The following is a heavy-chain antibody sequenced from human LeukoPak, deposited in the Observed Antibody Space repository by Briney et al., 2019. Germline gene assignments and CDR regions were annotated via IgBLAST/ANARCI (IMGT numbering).Heavy chain of an antibody. D-gene: IGHD3-10*01. CDR2: IRYDGSNK. V-gene: IGHV3-30*02. CDR1: GFTFSSYG. Sequence: PGGSLRLSCAASGFTFSSYGMHWVRQAPGKGLEWVAFIRYDGSNKYYADSVKGRFTISRDNSKNTLYLQMNSLRAEDTAVYYCARVELTGLNYYGSGSYYNFYFDYWGQGTLVTVSS. CDR3: ARVELTGLNYYGSGSYYNFYFDY. J-gene: IGHJ4*02.